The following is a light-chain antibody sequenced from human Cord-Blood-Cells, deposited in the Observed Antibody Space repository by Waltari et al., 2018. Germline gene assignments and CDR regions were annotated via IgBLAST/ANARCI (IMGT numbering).Light chain of an antibody. CDR3: KQSYSTPRT. Sequence: DIQITQSPSSLSASVGDRVTITCRASQSISSYLDWYQQKQGKAPKLLIYAASSLQSGVPSRLSGSGSGTDFTLTISSRQPEEFETYYCKQSYSTPRTFGQGTKLEIK. CDR1: QSISSY. J-gene: IGKJ2*01. V-gene: IGKV1-39*01. CDR2: AAS.